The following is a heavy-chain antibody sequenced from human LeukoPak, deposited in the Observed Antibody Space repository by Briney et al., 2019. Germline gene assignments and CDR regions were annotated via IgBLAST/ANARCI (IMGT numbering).Heavy chain of an antibody. CDR1: GFTFSSCW. V-gene: IGHV3-74*01. Sequence: PGGSLRLSCAASGFTFSSCWMHWVRQAPGKGLVWVSRINSDGSSTIYADSVKGRFTISRDNAKNTLYLQMNSLRAEDTAVYYCARPPTRYEGYAFDIWGQGTMVTVSS. J-gene: IGHJ3*02. CDR3: ARPPTRYEGYAFDI. D-gene: IGHD5-12*01. CDR2: INSDGSST.